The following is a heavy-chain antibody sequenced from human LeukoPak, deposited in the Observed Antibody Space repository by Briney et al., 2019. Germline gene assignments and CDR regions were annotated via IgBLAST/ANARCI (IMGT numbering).Heavy chain of an antibody. CDR2: IYYSGST. CDR3: ARYDFWSGYYDY. J-gene: IGHJ4*02. D-gene: IGHD3-3*01. Sequence: SEALSLTCTVSGGSISSYYWSWIRQPPGKGLEWIGYIYYSGSTNYNPSLKSRVTISVDTSKNQFSLKLSSVTAADTAVYYCARYDFWSGYYDYWGQGTLVTVSS. CDR1: GGSISSYY. V-gene: IGHV4-59*01.